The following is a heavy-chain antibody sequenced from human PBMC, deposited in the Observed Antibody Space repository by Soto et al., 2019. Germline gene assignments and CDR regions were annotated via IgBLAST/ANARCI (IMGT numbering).Heavy chain of an antibody. Sequence: QVQLQESGPGLVKPSQTLSLTCTVSGGSISSGGYYWSWIRQHPGKGLEWIGYIYYSGSTYYNPSLKSRVTISVDTSKNQFALKLSSVTAADTAVYYCARDLISDHYYYYYMDVWGKGTTVTVSS. D-gene: IGHD2-21*02. CDR1: GGSISSGGYY. V-gene: IGHV4-31*03. J-gene: IGHJ6*03. CDR2: IYYSGST. CDR3: ARDLISDHYYYYYMDV.